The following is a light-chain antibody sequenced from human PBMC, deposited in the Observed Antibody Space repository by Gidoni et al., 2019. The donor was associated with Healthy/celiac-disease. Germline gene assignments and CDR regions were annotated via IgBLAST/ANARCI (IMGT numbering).Light chain of an antibody. J-gene: IGLJ2*01. CDR1: SSDVGSYNL. Sequence: QSARTQPASVSGSPGQAITISCTGTSSDVGSYNLVSWYQQHPGKAPKLMIYEVSKRPSGVSNRFSGSTSGNTASLTISGLQAEDEADYYCCSYAGSSTEVFGGGTKLTVL. CDR2: EVS. V-gene: IGLV2-23*02. CDR3: CSYAGSSTEV.